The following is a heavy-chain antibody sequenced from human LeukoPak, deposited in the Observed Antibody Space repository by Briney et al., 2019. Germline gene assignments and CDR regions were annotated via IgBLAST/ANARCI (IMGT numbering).Heavy chain of an antibody. D-gene: IGHD3-10*01. CDR3: AIGYYYGSGSPPHWFDP. Sequence: SQTLSLTCTVSGGSISSGGYYWSWLRQHPGKGLEWIGYIYYSGSTYYNPSLKSRVTISVDTSKNQFSLKLSSVTAADTAVYYCAIGYYYGSGSPPHWFDPWGQGTLVTVSS. J-gene: IGHJ5*02. V-gene: IGHV4-31*03. CDR1: GGSISSGGYY. CDR2: IYYSGST.